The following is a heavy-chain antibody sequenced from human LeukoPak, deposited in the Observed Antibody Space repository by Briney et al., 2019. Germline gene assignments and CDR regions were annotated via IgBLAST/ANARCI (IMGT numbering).Heavy chain of an antibody. D-gene: IGHD6-13*01. CDR3: ARDGSWYYFDY. CDR1: GFTFSSYS. CDR2: ISSSSSSYI. Sequence: PGGSLRLSCAASGFTFSSYSMNWVRQAPGKGLEWVSSISSSSSSYIYYADSVKGRFTISRDNAKNSLYLQMNSLRAEDTAVYYCARDGSWYYFDYWGQGTLVTVSS. V-gene: IGHV3-21*01. J-gene: IGHJ4*02.